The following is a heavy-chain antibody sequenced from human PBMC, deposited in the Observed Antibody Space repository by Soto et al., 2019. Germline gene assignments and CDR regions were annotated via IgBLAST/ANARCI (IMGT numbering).Heavy chain of an antibody. CDR3: ARRYGGNLDY. CDR2: IYYSGST. D-gene: IGHD1-26*01. CDR1: GGSISSYY. Sequence: SETLSLTCTVSGGSISSYYWSWIRQPPGKGLEWIGYIYYSGSTNYNPSLKSRVTISVDASKNQFSLKLSSVTAADTAVYYCARRYGGNLDYWGQGTLVTVSS. V-gene: IGHV4-59*08. J-gene: IGHJ4*02.